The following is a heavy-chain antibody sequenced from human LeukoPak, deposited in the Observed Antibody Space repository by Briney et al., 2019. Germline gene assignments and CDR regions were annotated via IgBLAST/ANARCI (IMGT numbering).Heavy chain of an antibody. Sequence: ASVKVSCKASGYTFTNYYMHWVRQAPGQGLEWMGIISPNGGSTSYAQKFQGRVTMTRDTSTSTVYMELSSLRSEDTAVYYCARRDSSDYLPDPWGQGTLVTVSS. CDR3: ARRDSSDYLPDP. V-gene: IGHV1-46*01. CDR2: ISPNGGST. CDR1: GYTFTNYY. J-gene: IGHJ5*02. D-gene: IGHD3-22*01.